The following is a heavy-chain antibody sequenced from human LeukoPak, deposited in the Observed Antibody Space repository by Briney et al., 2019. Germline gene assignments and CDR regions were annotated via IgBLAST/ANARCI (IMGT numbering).Heavy chain of an antibody. D-gene: IGHD4-11*01. CDR1: GLTFSDHY. CDR2: VSSSGSTI. J-gene: IGHJ4*02. V-gene: IGHV3-11*01. CDR3: ARGQYFFDY. Sequence: GRSLRPSCAASGLTFSDHYMSWIRQAPGKGLEWVSYVSSSGSTIYYADSVKGRFTISRDNAKNSLYLQMNSLRAEDTAVYYCARGQYFFDYWGQGTLVTVSS.